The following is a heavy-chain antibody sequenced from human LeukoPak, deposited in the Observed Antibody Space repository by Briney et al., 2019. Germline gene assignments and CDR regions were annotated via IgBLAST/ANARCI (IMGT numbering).Heavy chain of an antibody. CDR3: AKVRGYSYGRHFDY. V-gene: IGHV3-23*01. CDR1: GFTFSSYA. CDR2: ISGSGGST. J-gene: IGHJ4*02. D-gene: IGHD5-18*01. Sequence: GGSLRLSCAASGFTFSSYAMSWVRQAPGKGLEWVSAISGSGGSTYYADSVRGRFTISRDNSKNTLYLQMNSLRAEDTAVYYCAKVRGYSYGRHFDYWGQGTLVTVSS.